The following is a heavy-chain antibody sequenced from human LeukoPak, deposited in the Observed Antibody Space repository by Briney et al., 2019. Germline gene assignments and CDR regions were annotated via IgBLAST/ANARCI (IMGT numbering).Heavy chain of an antibody. CDR3: ARLNYDFWSGYYTFDY. CDR1: GFTFDDYG. V-gene: IGHV3-20*04. D-gene: IGHD3-3*01. CDR2: INWNGGST. J-gene: IGHJ4*02. Sequence: GGSLRLSCAASGFTFDDYGMSWVRQVPGKGLEWVSGINWNGGSTGYADSVKGRFTISRDNAKNSLYLQMNSLRAEDTAVYYCARLNYDFWSGYYTFDYWGQGTLVTVSS.